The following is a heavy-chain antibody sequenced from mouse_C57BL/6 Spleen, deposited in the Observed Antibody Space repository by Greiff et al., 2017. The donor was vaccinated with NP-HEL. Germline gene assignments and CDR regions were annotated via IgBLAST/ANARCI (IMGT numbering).Heavy chain of an antibody. CDR1: GYSITSGYY. Sequence: ESGPGLVKPSQSLSLTCSVTGYSITSGYYWNWIRQFPGNKLEWMGYISYDGSNNYNPSLKNRISITRDTSKNQFFLKLNSVTTEDTATYYCARERDYGGTLDYWGQGTTLTVSS. CDR3: ARERDYGGTLDY. CDR2: ISYDGSN. J-gene: IGHJ2*01. D-gene: IGHD1-1*01. V-gene: IGHV3-6*01.